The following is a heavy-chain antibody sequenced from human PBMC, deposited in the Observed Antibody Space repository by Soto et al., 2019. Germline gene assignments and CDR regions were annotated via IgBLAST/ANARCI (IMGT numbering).Heavy chain of an antibody. Sequence: EVQVVESGGGLVQPGRSLRLSCAASGFSFDDYAMHWVRQAPGKGLEWVSGISWNSGTIGYADSVKGRFTISRDNAKNSLYLLMNSLRAEDTALYYCAKSTGGTANGMGVWGQGTTVTVSS. J-gene: IGHJ6*02. CDR3: AKSTGGTANGMGV. CDR1: GFSFDDYA. CDR2: ISWNSGTI. D-gene: IGHD2-8*02. V-gene: IGHV3-9*01.